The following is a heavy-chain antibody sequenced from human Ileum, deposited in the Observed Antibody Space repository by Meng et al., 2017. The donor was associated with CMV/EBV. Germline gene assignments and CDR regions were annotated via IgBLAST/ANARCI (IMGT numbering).Heavy chain of an antibody. Sequence: GGSLRLSCAASGFTFSFFGMNWVRQTPGKGLEWLSYIDGESSEIYQADSVKGRFTISRDNAKNSLFLQMNSLREDDTALYYCARARATGPGMNWFDPWGQGTLVTVSS. CDR1: GFTFSFFG. V-gene: IGHV3-21*04. CDR2: IDGESSEI. J-gene: IGHJ5*02. CDR3: ARARATGPGMNWFDP. D-gene: IGHD1-1*01.